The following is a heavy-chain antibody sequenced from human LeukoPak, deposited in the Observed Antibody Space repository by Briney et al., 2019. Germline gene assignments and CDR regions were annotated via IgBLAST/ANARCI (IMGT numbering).Heavy chain of an antibody. J-gene: IGHJ3*02. CDR3: AKDFGGQWLVDDAFDI. CDR2: ISDNAGGT. Sequence: GGSLRLFCAASGFTFSSYAMSWVRQAPGKGLEWVSAISDNAGGTYYADSVKGRFTISRDNSKNTLYLQMNSLRVEDTALYYCAKDFGGQWLVDDAFDIWGQGTMVTVSS. CDR1: GFTFSSYA. V-gene: IGHV3-23*01. D-gene: IGHD6-19*01.